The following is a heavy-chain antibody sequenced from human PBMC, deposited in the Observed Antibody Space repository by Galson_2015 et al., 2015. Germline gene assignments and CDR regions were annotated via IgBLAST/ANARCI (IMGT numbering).Heavy chain of an antibody. D-gene: IGHD2-2*01. V-gene: IGHV1-8*02. CDR3: ARGCVKSSTSCNPYYYYGMDV. Sequence: QSGAEVKKPGESLKISCKASGGTFSSYAISWVRQAPGQGLEWMGWMNPNSGNTGYAQKFQGRVTMTRNTSISTAYMELSSLRPEDTAVYYCARGCVKSSTSCNPYYYYGMDVWGQGTTVTVSS. J-gene: IGHJ6*02. CDR1: GGTFSSYA. CDR2: MNPNSGNT.